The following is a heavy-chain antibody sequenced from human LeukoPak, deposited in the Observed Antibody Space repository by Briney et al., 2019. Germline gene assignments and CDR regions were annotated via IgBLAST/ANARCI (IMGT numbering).Heavy chain of an antibody. CDR2: IYTTGST. V-gene: IGHV4-4*07. CDR1: GDSISSDY. Sequence: SETLSLTCSDSGDSISSDYWSWIRQLAGKGLEWIGRIYTTGSTNYNPSLKSRVTMSVDMSKNQFSLKLSSVTAADTAVYYCASASGYWGQGTLVTVSS. J-gene: IGHJ4*02. D-gene: IGHD6-19*01. CDR3: ASASGY.